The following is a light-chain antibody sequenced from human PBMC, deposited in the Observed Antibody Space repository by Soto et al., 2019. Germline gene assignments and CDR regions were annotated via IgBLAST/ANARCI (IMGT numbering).Light chain of an antibody. V-gene: IGLV2-11*01. CDR2: DVS. CDR1: SSDVGGYNY. J-gene: IGLJ2*01. CDR3: CSYAGSYTLV. Sequence: QAVVTQPRSVSGSPGQSVTISCTGTSSDVGGYNYVSWYQQHPGKAPQLMIYDVSKRPSGVPDRFSGSKSGNTASLTISGLQAEDEADYYCCSYAGSYTLVFGGGTQLTVL.